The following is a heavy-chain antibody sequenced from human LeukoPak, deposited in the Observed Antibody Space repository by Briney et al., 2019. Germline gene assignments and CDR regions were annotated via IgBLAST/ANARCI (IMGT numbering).Heavy chain of an antibody. V-gene: IGHV1-69*06. D-gene: IGHD5-18*01. CDR2: IIPIFGTA. J-gene: IGHJ4*02. CDR3: AKGGAQPWLRGNFDY. Sequence: SVKVSCKASGGTFSSYAISWVRQAPGQGLEWMGGIIPIFGTANYAQKFQGRVTITADKSTSTAYMELSSLRSEDTAVYYCAKGGAQPWLRGNFDYWGQGTLVTVSS. CDR1: GGTFSSYA.